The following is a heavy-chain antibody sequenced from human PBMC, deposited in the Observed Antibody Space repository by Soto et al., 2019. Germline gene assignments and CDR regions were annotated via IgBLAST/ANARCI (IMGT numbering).Heavy chain of an antibody. V-gene: IGHV1-69*06. CDR3: ASPHLGVLTDISDCFNP. CDR2: TTSTFGTA. Sequence: SVKVAFKASGGPFSSYAVSWVRQAPGQGLEWVGGTTSTFGTANYSHKFQGRVTITAYKSTSTAYMDLSSLRSEETDLYYCASPHLGVLTDISDCFNPWGQRPL. CDR1: GGPFSSYA. J-gene: IGHJ5*02. D-gene: IGHD2-21*02.